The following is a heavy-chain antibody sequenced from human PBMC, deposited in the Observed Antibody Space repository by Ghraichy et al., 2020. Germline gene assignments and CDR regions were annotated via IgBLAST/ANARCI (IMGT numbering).Heavy chain of an antibody. D-gene: IGHD3-22*01. CDR3: ARDETARYYYETGYYYPDAFDI. CDR2: IKQDGSDK. CDR1: GFIFSNYW. J-gene: IGHJ3*02. Sequence: GGSLRLSCAASGFIFSNYWMAWVRQGPGKGLEWVANIKQDGSDKYYVDSVKGRFTISRDNAKNSLSLQMNSLRAEDTGVYYCARDETARYYYETGYYYPDAFDIWGQGTMVTVSS. V-gene: IGHV3-7*04.